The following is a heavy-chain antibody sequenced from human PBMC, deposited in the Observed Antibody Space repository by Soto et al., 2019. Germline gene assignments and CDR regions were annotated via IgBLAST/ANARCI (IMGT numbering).Heavy chain of an antibody. D-gene: IGHD3-22*01. Sequence: GGSLRLSCAASGFTFSSYSMNWVRQAPGKGLEWVSSISSSSSYIYYADSVKGRFTISRDNAKNSLYLQMNSLRAEDTAVYYCARDYYDSSGYYYGDAFDIWGQGTMVTVSS. CDR3: ARDYYDSSGYYYGDAFDI. CDR2: ISSSSSYI. CDR1: GFTFSSYS. V-gene: IGHV3-21*01. J-gene: IGHJ3*02.